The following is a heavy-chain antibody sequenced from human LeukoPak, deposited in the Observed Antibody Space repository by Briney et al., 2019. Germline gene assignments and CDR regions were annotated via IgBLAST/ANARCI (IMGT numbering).Heavy chain of an antibody. V-gene: IGHV3-7*03. CDR3: ARGGELLRPADY. CDR1: GFTFSSHW. Sequence: GGSMRLSCAVYGFTFSSHWMSWVRQAPGKGLEWVANMNQDGSEKYYVDSVKGRFTISRDNAKNPLYLQMNNLRAEDTAVYYCARGGELLRPADYWGQGTLVTVSS. D-gene: IGHD3-16*01. CDR2: MNQDGSEK. J-gene: IGHJ4*02.